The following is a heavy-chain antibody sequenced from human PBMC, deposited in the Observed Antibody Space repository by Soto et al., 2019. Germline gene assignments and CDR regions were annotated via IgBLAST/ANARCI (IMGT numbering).Heavy chain of an antibody. CDR1: GDTFNNYA. V-gene: IGHV1-69*01. CDR2: IIPFFGTP. Sequence: QVQLVQSGAEVRQPGSSVRVSCKSSGDTFNNYAINWVRQAPGQVLEWVGGIIPFFGTPNYAESFQGRVTISADESTSTVYMTLSSLRSEDTAMYYCARVGVTLTPRSYFDLWGQGSPVTVSP. D-gene: IGHD4-17*01. CDR3: ARVGVTLTPRSYFDL. J-gene: IGHJ4*02.